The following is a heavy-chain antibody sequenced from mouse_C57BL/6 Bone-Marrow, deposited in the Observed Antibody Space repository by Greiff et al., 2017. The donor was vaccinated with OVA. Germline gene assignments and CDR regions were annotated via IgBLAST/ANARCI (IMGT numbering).Heavy chain of an antibody. CDR2: INPNNGGT. Sequence: EVRLQQSGPELVKPGASVKISCKASGYTFTDYYMNWVKQSHGKSLEWIGDINPNNGGTSYNQKFKGKATLTVDKSSSTAYMELRSLTSEDSAVYYCARWLLDYWGQGTTLTVSS. CDR3: ARWLLDY. D-gene: IGHD2-3*01. CDR1: GYTFTDYY. J-gene: IGHJ2*01. V-gene: IGHV1-26*01.